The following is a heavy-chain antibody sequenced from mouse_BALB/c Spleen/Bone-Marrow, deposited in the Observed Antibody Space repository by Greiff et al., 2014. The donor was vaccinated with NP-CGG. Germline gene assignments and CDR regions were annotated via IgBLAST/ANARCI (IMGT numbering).Heavy chain of an antibody. CDR1: GFNIKDSC. V-gene: IGHV14-3*02. CDR2: IYPANGNT. Sequence: EVQLHESGAELVKPGASVKLSCTASGFNIKDSCMNWVKQRPEQGLEWIGKIYPANGNTKYDPKFQGKATITADTSSNTAYLQLSSLTSEDTAVYSGARYYCGSSWFAYWGQGTLVTVAA. J-gene: IGHJ3*01. D-gene: IGHD1-1*01. CDR3: ARYYCGSSWFAY.